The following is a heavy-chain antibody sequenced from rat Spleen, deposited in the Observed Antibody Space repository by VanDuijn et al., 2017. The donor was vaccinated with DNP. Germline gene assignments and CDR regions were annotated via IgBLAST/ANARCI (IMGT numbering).Heavy chain of an antibody. CDR1: GFSLPDYS. D-gene: IGHD4-3*01. Sequence: QVQLKESGPGMVQPSQTLSLTCTVSGFSLPDYSVHWVRQPPGKVLEWIAAISSGGVTFYNSALKSRLSISRDTSKSQVFLKMNSLQTEDTAIYFCTRDWIRGPFAYWGQGTLVTVSS. CDR3: TRDWIRGPFAY. J-gene: IGHJ3*01. V-gene: IGHV2-19*01. CDR2: ISSGGVT.